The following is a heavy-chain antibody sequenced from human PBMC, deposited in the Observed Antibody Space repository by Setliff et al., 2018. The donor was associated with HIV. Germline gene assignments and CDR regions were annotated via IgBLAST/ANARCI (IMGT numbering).Heavy chain of an antibody. V-gene: IGHV4-4*09. Sequence: PSETLSLTCAVSGDSIGTYSWHWLRQPPGKGLEWIGYIYGSGSTGYNPSLTSRVTMSTDTPNNRFALKLTSVTAADTAVYCCARSKGHLYYDDDTGYVLRAFDIWGQGTMVTVSS. CDR1: GDSIGTYS. CDR2: IYGSGST. CDR3: ARSKGHLYYDDDTGYVLRAFDI. D-gene: IGHD3-22*01. J-gene: IGHJ3*02.